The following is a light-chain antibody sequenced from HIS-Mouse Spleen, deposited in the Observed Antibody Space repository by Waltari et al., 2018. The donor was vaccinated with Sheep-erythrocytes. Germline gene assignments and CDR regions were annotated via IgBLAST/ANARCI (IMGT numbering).Light chain of an antibody. CDR3: QAWDSSTAV. CDR1: KLGDKY. CDR2: QDS. V-gene: IGLV3-1*01. J-gene: IGLJ2*01. Sequence: SYELTQPPSVSVSPGQTASLTCSGDKLGDKYACWYQQKPGQSPVLVIYQDSKRPSGIPELFAVANSGNTATLTIGGPQAMDEADYYCQAWDSSTAVFGGGTKLTVL.